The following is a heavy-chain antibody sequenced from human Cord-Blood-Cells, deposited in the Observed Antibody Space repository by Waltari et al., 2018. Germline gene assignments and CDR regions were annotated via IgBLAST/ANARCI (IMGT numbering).Heavy chain of an antibody. V-gene: IGHV4-31*03. CDR3: ARARAIVVVPAAINWFDP. Sequence: QVQLQESGPGLVKPSQTLSLTCTVSGGSISSGGYYWSWIRQHPGKGREWIGYIYYSGSTYYNPSLKSRVTISVDTSKNQFSLKLSSVTAADTAVYYCARARAIVVVPAAINWFDPWGQGTLVTVSS. J-gene: IGHJ5*02. CDR2: IYYSGST. D-gene: IGHD2-2*01. CDR1: GGSISSGGYY.